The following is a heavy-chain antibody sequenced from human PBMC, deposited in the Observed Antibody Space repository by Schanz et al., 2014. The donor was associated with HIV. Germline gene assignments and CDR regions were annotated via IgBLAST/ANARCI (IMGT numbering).Heavy chain of an antibody. Sequence: EVQLVESGGGLVKPGGSLRLSCAASGFTFSNAWMNWVRQAPGKGLEWVSSISTTSTYIYYADSVRGRFTISRDNAKNSLYLQMNSLRAEDTALYYCTAYNWHRGQYWGQGTLVTVSS. CDR1: GFTFSNAW. J-gene: IGHJ4*02. V-gene: IGHV3-21*01. D-gene: IGHD2-21*01. CDR2: ISTTSTYI. CDR3: TAYNWHRGQY.